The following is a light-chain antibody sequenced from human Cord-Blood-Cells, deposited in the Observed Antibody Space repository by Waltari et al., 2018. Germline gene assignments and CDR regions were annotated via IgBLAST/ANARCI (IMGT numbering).Light chain of an antibody. V-gene: IGKV4-1*01. Sequence: DIVMTQSPDSLAVSLGERATINCKSSQSVLYSSKNKNYLAWYQQKPGQPPKLIIYWASTREARFPDRFSGSGSGTDFTRTIGSLQAEDVAVYYCQQYYSAPWTFGQGTKVEIK. CDR2: WAS. CDR3: QQYYSAPWT. J-gene: IGKJ1*01. CDR1: QSVLYSSKNKNY.